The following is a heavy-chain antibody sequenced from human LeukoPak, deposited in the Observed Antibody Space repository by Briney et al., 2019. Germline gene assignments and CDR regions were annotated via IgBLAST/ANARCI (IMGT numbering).Heavy chain of an antibody. CDR2: INPSGGST. CDR3: ARGAEDIVVVPAAYLWYYMDV. D-gene: IGHD2-2*01. J-gene: IGHJ6*03. Sequence: ASVKVSCKASGYTFTSYYMHWVRQAPGQGLEWMGIINPSGGSTSYAQKFQGRVTMTRDTSTSTVYMELSSLRSEDTAVYYCARGAEDIVVVPAAYLWYYMDVWGKGTTVTVS. V-gene: IGHV1-46*01. CDR1: GYTFTSYY.